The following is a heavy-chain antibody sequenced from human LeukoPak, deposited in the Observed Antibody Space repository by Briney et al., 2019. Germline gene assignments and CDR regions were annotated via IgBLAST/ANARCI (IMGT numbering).Heavy chain of an antibody. D-gene: IGHD2-8*01. CDR2: INHSGST. CDR1: GGSFSGYY. Sequence: KASETLSLTCAVYGGSFSGYYWIWIRQPPGKGLEWIGEINHSGSTNYNPSLKSRVTISVDTSKNQFSLKLSSVTAADTAVYYCARGVDCTNGVCYFDYWGQGTLVTVSS. V-gene: IGHV4-34*01. J-gene: IGHJ4*02. CDR3: ARGVDCTNGVCYFDY.